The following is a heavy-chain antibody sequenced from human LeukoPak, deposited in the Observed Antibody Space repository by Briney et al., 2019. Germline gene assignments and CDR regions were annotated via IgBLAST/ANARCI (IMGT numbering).Heavy chain of an antibody. CDR3: ARSYGDYSHFDY. Sequence: ASVKVSCKASGYTFTSYTIHWVRQAPGQRLEWMGWINAGNGNTKYSQKLQGRVTITRDTSASTAYMELSSLRSEDTAMYYCARSYGDYSHFDYWGQGTLVTVSP. J-gene: IGHJ4*02. D-gene: IGHD4-17*01. V-gene: IGHV1-3*01. CDR2: INAGNGNT. CDR1: GYTFTSYT.